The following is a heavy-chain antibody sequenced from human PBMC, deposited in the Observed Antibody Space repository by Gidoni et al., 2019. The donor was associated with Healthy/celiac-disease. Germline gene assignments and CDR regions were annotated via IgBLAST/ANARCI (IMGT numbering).Heavy chain of an antibody. CDR2: ISSNGGST. CDR1: GFNFSSYA. J-gene: IGHJ2*01. CDR3: ARGYSSSWYYWYFDL. V-gene: IGHV3-64*01. Sequence: EVQLVESGGGLVQPGGSLRLSCAASGFNFSSYAMHWVRQAPGKGLEYVSAISSNGGSTYYANSVKGRFTISRDNSKNTLYLQMGSLRAEDMGVYYCARGYSSSWYYWYFDLWGRGTLVTVSS. D-gene: IGHD6-13*01.